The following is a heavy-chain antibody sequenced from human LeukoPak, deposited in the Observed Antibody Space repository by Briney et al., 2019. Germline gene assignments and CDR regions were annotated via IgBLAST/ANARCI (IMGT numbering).Heavy chain of an antibody. J-gene: IGHJ4*02. CDR1: GFTVSSNY. CDR3: ARGSAVTGLDY. V-gene: IGHV3-66*01. D-gene: IGHD7-27*01. CDR2: IYSGGST. Sequence: GGSLRLSCAASGFTVSSNYMSWVRQAPGKGLEWVSVIYSGGSTYYADSVKGRFTISRDNSKNTLYLQMNSLGAEDTAVYYCARGSAVTGLDYWGQGTLVTVSS.